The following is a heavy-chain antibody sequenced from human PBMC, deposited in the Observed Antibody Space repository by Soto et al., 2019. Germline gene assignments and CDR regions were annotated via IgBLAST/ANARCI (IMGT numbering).Heavy chain of an antibody. CDR2: INPSGDT. CDR1: GDTFTSYY. J-gene: IGHJ4*02. D-gene: IGHD2-15*01. CDR3: ARVYCSGGGCYGIDY. Sequence: QVQLVQSGAEVKKPGASVKISCKASGDTFTSYYMRWVRQAPGQGLEWMGIINPSGDTSYAQKFQGRVTMTRDTSTSTVYMELSSLRSEDTAVYYCARVYCSGGGCYGIDYWGQGTLVTVSS. V-gene: IGHV1-46*01.